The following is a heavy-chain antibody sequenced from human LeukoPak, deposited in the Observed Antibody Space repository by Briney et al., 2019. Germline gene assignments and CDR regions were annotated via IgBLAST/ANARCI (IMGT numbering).Heavy chain of an antibody. CDR3: AREARGSSSDY. CDR2: IYPGDSDT. V-gene: IGHV5-51*01. CDR1: GYNFDSHW. Sequence: GESLQISCKGSGYNFDSHWIGWVRQLPGKGLEWMGIIYPGDSDTRYSPSFRGQVTISADKSISTAYLQWNSLKASDSAMYYCAREARGSSSDYWGQGTLVTVSS. J-gene: IGHJ4*02. D-gene: IGHD3-10*01.